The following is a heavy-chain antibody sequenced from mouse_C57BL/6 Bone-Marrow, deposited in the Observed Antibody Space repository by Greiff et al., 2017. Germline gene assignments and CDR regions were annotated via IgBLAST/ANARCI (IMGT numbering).Heavy chain of an antibody. CDR2: ISSGSSTI. D-gene: IGHD2-10*02. J-gene: IGHJ4*01. V-gene: IGHV5-17*01. CDR1: GFTFSDYG. CDR3: ASGVCYAMDY. Sequence: EVKLVESGGGLVKPGGSLKLSCAASGFTFSDYGMHWVRQAPEKGLEWVAYISSGSSTIYYADTVKGGFTISRDNAKNTLFLQMTRLRSEDTAMYYCASGVCYAMDYWGQGTSVTVSS.